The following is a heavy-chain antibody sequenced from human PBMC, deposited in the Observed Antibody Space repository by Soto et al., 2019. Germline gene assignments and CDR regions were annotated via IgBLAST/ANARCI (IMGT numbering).Heavy chain of an antibody. J-gene: IGHJ3*02. D-gene: IGHD6-6*01. V-gene: IGHV3-30*18. CDR3: AKDRRQLSALDM. CDR2: ISNDGNRK. CDR1: GFSFSSYG. Sequence: LRLSCAASGFSFSSYGTHWVRQAPGRGLEWVTVISNDGNRKYYGESVKGRFSVSRDNDKDTLYLQMNGLRPEDTGVYYCAKDRRQLSALDMWGQGTTVTVSS.